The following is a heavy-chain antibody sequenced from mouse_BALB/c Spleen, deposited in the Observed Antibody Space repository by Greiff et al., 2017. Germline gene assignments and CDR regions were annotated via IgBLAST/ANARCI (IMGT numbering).Heavy chain of an antibody. D-gene: IGHD2-3*01. Sequence: EVQVVESGGGLVKLGGSLKLSCAASGFTFSSYYMSWVRQTPEKRLELVAAINSNGGSTYYPDTVKGRFTISRDNAKNTLYLQMSSLKSEDTALYYCARLHDGYYVDYWGQGTTLTVSS. CDR1: GFTFSSYY. V-gene: IGHV5-6-2*01. CDR3: ARLHDGYYVDY. J-gene: IGHJ2*01. CDR2: INSNGGST.